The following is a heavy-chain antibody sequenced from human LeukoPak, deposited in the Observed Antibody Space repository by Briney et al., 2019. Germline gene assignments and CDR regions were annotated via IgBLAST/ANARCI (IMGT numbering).Heavy chain of an antibody. V-gene: IGHV4-61*02. J-gene: IGHJ3*02. Sequence: SETLSLTCTVSGGSISSGSYSWSWIRQPAGKGLEWIGRIYTSGSISGNTNYNPSLKSRVTMSVDRSKNQFSLKLSSVTAADTAVYYCARDRYYYDSSTYYSAFDIWGQGTLVTVSS. CDR3: ARDRYYYDSSTYYSAFDI. CDR2: IYTSGSISGNT. D-gene: IGHD3-22*01. CDR1: GGSISSGSYS.